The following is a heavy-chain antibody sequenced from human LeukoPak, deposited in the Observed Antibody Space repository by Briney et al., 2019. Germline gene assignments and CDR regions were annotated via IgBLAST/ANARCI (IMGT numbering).Heavy chain of an antibody. V-gene: IGHV4-59*01. Sequence: PSETLSLTCSVSGASISRDHWNWVRQLLGKRLEWIGNVDYDGATKYNPSLSSRITISLDTSKNLFSLHLTSVTAADTAHYFCTRGYEAFDYWGQGRLVTVSS. D-gene: IGHD2-2*01. J-gene: IGHJ4*02. CDR3: TRGYEAFDY. CDR2: VDYDGAT. CDR1: GASISRDH.